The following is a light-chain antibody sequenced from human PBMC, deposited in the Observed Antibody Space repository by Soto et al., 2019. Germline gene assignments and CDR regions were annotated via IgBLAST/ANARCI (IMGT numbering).Light chain of an antibody. CDR3: AAWDVSFVV. J-gene: IGLJ2*01. V-gene: IGLV1-44*01. CDR1: SSNIGTNT. Sequence: QSVLTQPPSASGTPGQGITISCSGGSSNIGTNTVTWYQQLPGTAPRLLIYSDNQRPSGVPDRFSGSKSGTSASLAISGLQSEDEAYYYCAAWDVSFVVFGGGTKLTVL. CDR2: SDN.